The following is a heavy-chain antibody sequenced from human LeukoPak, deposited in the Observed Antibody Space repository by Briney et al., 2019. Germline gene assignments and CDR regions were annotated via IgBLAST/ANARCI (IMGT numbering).Heavy chain of an antibody. D-gene: IGHD1-26*01. CDR2: ITASGTAM. CDR3: ASSGSYRFDY. CDR1: GFTFSSYS. V-gene: IGHV3-48*02. Sequence: GGSLRLSCAASGFTFSSYSMNWVRQAPGKGLEWVSHITASGTAMFYADSVKGRFTIPRDNAKNSLYLQMNSLRDEDTAVYYCASSGSYRFDYWGQGTLVTVSS. J-gene: IGHJ4*02.